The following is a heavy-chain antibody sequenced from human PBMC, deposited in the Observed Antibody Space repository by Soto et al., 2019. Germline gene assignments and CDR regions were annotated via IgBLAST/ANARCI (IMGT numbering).Heavy chain of an antibody. D-gene: IGHD3-22*01. J-gene: IGHJ4*02. CDR3: ARKGTYYYDTSGYHGGYYLDQ. V-gene: IGHV1-46*01. Sequence: QVQLVQSGAEVKKAGASVNVSCKASGYTFIDHYIHWVRQAPGQGPEWLGLINPLTESATYAQQFQGRVTMTSETSTSTVYMDLSSLRSEDTAVYYCARKGTYYYDTSGYHGGYYLDQWGQGTLVTVAS. CDR2: INPLTESA. CDR1: GYTFIDHY.